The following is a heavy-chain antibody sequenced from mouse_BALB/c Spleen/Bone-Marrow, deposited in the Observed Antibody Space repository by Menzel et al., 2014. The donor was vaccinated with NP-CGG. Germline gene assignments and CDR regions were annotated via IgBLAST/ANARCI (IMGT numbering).Heavy chain of an antibody. V-gene: IGHV1-67*01. CDR1: GYKFTDYA. CDR2: ISTYSGNT. D-gene: IGHD1-1*01. CDR3: ARNFYGSAYFDF. Sequence: QVHVKQSGPELVRPGVSVKISCKGSGYKFTDYAMHWVKQSHAKSLEWIGLISTYSGNTRYNQKFKGKATMTVDKSSSTAYMEIARLTSEDSAIYYCARNFYGSAYFDFWGQGSTLTVSS. J-gene: IGHJ2*01.